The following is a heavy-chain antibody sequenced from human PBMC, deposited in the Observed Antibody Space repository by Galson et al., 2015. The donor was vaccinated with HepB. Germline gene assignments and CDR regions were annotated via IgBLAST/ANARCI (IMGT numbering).Heavy chain of an antibody. CDR2: IYSGGRA. V-gene: IGHV3-66*02. CDR3: ASTRSSWYLYFDY. Sequence: SLRLSCAASGFTVSFNYMSWVRQAPGKGLEWVSVIYSGGRAYYADSVKGRFTISRDNSKNTLYIQMNSLRAEDTAVYYCASTRSSWYLYFDYWGQGTLVTVSS. D-gene: IGHD6-13*01. J-gene: IGHJ4*02. CDR1: GFTVSFNY.